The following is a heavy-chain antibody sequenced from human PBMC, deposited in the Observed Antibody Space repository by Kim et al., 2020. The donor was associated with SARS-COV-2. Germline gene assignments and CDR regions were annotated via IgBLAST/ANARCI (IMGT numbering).Heavy chain of an antibody. Sequence: ASVKVSCKASGYTFTDYYMHWVRQAPGQGLEWMGWINPNSGGTNFAQNFQGWVTMTRDTSISTAYMELSRLRSDDTAVYYYARAGRRYYFDYWGQGTLVT. J-gene: IGHJ4*02. CDR3: ARAGRRYYFDY. CDR1: GYTFTDYY. V-gene: IGHV1-2*04. D-gene: IGHD1-26*01. CDR2: INPNSGGT.